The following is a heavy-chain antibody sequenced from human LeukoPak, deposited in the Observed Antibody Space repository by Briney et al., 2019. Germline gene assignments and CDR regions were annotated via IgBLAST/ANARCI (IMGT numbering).Heavy chain of an antibody. Sequence: GASLKVSCKASGYTFTSSGISWVRHAPGQGLEWMGWMSAYNWNTNYAQKPQGTVTMTTYTSTRTIYMELRSLRFADSDVYSCARIPDQHDAFDIWGQGKMVTVSS. D-gene: IGHD1-14*01. CDR3: ARIPDQHDAFDI. CDR1: GYTFTSSG. V-gene: IGHV1-18*01. CDR2: MSAYNWNT. J-gene: IGHJ3*02.